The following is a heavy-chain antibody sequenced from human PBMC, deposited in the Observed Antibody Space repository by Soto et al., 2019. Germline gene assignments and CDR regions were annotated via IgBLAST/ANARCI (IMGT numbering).Heavy chain of an antibody. CDR3: ARDLITMVRGVIITQYYYYGMDV. Sequence: SVKVSCKASGGTFSSYAISWVRQAPGQGLEWMGGIIPIFGTANYAQKFQGRVTITADESTSTAYMELSRLRSEDTAVYYCARDLITMVRGVIITQYYYYGMDVWGQGTTVTVSS. D-gene: IGHD3-10*01. J-gene: IGHJ6*02. CDR1: GGTFSSYA. CDR2: IIPIFGTA. V-gene: IGHV1-69*13.